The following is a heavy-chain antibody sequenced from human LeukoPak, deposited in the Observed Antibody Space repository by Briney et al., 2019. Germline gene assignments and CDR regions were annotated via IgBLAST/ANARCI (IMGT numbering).Heavy chain of an antibody. CDR2: INSYSSYI. V-gene: IGHV3-21*01. CDR1: KFTFSSYS. Sequence: PGGSLRLSCAASKFTFSSYSMNWVRQAPGKGLEWVSSINSYSSYIYYADSVKGRFTISRDNSKNTLYLHINSLRAEDTAVYYCVKDNPLDYWGQGTLVIVSS. CDR3: VKDNPLDY. J-gene: IGHJ4*02.